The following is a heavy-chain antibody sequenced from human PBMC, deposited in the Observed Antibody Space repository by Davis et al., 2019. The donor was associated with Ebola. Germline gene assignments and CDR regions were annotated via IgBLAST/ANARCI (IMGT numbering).Heavy chain of an antibody. CDR2: INPNSGGT. V-gene: IGHV1-2*02. CDR1: GYTFTGYY. J-gene: IGHJ4*02. Sequence: AASVKVSCKPSGYTFTGYYMHWVRQAPGQGLEWMGWINPNSGGTNYAQKFQGRVTMTRDTSISTAYMELSRLRSEDTAVYYCARGTIFGVVIAYFDYWGQGTLVTVSS. CDR3: ARGTIFGVVIAYFDY. D-gene: IGHD3-3*01.